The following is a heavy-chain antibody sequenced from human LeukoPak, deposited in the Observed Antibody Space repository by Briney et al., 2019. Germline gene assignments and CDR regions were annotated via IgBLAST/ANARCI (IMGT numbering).Heavy chain of an antibody. CDR1: GFTFNSYA. J-gene: IGHJ4*02. D-gene: IGHD2-8*02. CDR2: IGTNGIST. V-gene: IGHV3-64D*09. CDR3: VKGQEVVYAPTFDY. Sequence: GGSLRLSCSASGFTFNSYAIHWVRQAPGKGLEYVSSIGTNGISTYYADSVTGRFTISRDNSKNSLYLQMSSLRAEDTAVYYCVKGQEVVYAPTFDYWGQGTLVTVSP.